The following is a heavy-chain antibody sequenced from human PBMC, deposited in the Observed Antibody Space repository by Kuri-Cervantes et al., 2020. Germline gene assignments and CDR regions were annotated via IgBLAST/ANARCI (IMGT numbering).Heavy chain of an antibody. CDR2: INTGNGNT. CDR1: GYTFTSYA. J-gene: IGHJ6*02. V-gene: IGHV1-3*04. D-gene: IGHD2-15*01. Sequence: ASVKVSCKASGYTFTSYAMHWVRQAPGQRLEWMGWINTGNGNTKYSQKFQGRVTITRDTSASTAYMELSSLRSEDTAVYYCARGRVVAATLSFWYNQRYYYYGMDVWGQGTTVTVSS. CDR3: ARGRVVAATLSFWYNQRYYYYGMDV.